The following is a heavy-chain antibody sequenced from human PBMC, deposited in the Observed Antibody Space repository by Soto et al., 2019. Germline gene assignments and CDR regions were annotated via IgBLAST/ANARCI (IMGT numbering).Heavy chain of an antibody. CDR1: GFSFSSYW. Sequence: PGGSLRLSCAPSGFSFSSYWMTCVRRAPGKGLEWVANIKQDGSEEYYLDSVKGRFTISRDNAGNSLFLQMNSLRVEDTALYYCVRSGNSRNGGFDPWGQGTLVTVSS. CDR3: VRSGNSRNGGFDP. D-gene: IGHD5-12*01. J-gene: IGHJ5*02. CDR2: IKQDGSEE. V-gene: IGHV3-7*01.